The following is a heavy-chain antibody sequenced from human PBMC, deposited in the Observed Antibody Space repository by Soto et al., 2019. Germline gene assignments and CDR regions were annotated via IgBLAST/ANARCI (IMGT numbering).Heavy chain of an antibody. Sequence: QVQLQQWGAGLLKPSDTLSLTCAVYGGSFSGYYWSWIRQPPGKGLEWIGEINHSGSTNYNPSLKSRVTISVDTSKNQFSLKLSSVTAADTAVYYCARAPRYSYAIPFDYWGQGTLVTVSS. D-gene: IGHD5-18*01. CDR1: GGSFSGYY. CDR2: INHSGST. J-gene: IGHJ4*02. CDR3: ARAPRYSYAIPFDY. V-gene: IGHV4-34*01.